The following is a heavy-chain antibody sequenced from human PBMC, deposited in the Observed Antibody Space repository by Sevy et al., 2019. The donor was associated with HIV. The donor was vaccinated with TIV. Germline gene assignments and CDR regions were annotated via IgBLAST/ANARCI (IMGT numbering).Heavy chain of an antibody. V-gene: IGHV1-69*13. D-gene: IGHD6-19*01. CDR2: IIPIVGTV. J-gene: IGHJ4*02. CDR3: ARGGGNGWYYFDN. CDR1: GGTFSSYG. Sequence: ASVKVSCKASGGTFSSYGISWVRQAPGQGLEWMGGIIPIVGTVNYAQKFQGRVTITADESTKTAYMELSSLRSEDTAVYYCARGGGNGWYYFDNWGQETLVTVSS.